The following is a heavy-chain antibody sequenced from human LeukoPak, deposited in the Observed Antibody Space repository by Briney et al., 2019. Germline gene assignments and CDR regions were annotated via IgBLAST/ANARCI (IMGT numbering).Heavy chain of an antibody. CDR3: ARARDTAMADY. CDR1: GYTFTSYA. CDR2: INAGNGNT. V-gene: IGHV1-3*01. Sequence: GASVKVSCKASGYTFTSYAKHWVRQAPGQRLEWMGWINAGNGNTKYSQKFQGRVTITRDTSASTAYMELSSLRSEDTAVYYCARARDTAMADYWGQGTLVTVSS. J-gene: IGHJ4*02. D-gene: IGHD5-18*01.